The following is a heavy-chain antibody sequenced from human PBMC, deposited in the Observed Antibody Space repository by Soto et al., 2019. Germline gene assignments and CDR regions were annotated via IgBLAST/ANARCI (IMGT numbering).Heavy chain of an antibody. CDR2: IYPGDSDT. D-gene: IGHD6-19*01. J-gene: IGHJ5*02. Sequence: GESLKISCKGSGYSFTSYWIGWVRQMPGKGLEWMGIIYPGDSDTRYSPSFQGQVTISADKSISTAYLQWSSLKASDTAMYYCARMAPSVDSSGGYRRDWFDPWGQGTLVTVST. CDR3: ARMAPSVDSSGGYRRDWFDP. CDR1: GYSFTSYW. V-gene: IGHV5-51*01.